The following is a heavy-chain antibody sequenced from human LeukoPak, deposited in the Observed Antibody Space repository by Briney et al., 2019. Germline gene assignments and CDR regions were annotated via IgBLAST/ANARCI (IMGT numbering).Heavy chain of an antibody. CDR2: VYYTGTT. CDR3: LYSGYDHVFES. Sequence: KPSETLSLTCTVSGGSINSGSHSWGWIRQPPGKGLEWIGTVYYTGTTYYNPSLKSRVTISVDTSNNQFSLKLSSVTAADTAVYYCLYSGYDHVFESWGQGTLVTVSS. D-gene: IGHD5-12*01. V-gene: IGHV4-39*01. CDR1: GGSINSGSHS. J-gene: IGHJ4*02.